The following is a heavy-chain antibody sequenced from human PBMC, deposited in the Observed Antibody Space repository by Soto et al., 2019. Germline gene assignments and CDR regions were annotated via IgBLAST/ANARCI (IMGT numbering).Heavy chain of an antibody. CDR2: ISGSGGST. CDR3: ARDRLYCFDY. D-gene: IGHD2-15*01. V-gene: IGHV3-23*01. J-gene: IGHJ4*02. Sequence: PGGSLRLSCAASGFTFSSYAMSWVRQAPGKGLEWVSAISGSGGSTYYADSVKGRFTISRDNVKNSLYLQMNSLRDEDTAVYYCARDRLYCFDYWGQGTLVTVSS. CDR1: GFTFSSYA.